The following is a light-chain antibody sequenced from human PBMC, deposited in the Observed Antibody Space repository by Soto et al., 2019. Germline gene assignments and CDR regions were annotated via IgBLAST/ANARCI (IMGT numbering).Light chain of an antibody. CDR3: QEYNNAPRT. Sequence: IQMTQSPSSLSASVGDTVTITCRASQGISNYLAWYQQKPGQVPNLLIYAASTLQSGVPSRFSGSGSGTDFTLTISSLRPEDVATYYCQEYNNAPRTFGQGTKVEI. J-gene: IGKJ1*01. V-gene: IGKV1-27*01. CDR2: AAS. CDR1: QGISNY.